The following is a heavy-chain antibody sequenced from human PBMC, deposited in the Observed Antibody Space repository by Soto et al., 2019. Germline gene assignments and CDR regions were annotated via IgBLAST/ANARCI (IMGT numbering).Heavy chain of an antibody. Sequence: GGSLRLSCAASGVIFSSDWMHWVRQAPGKGLVWVSRINTDGSETSYADSVEGRLTISRDNAKNTLYLQMNSLRAEDTAVYYSARDRGWSLFDYWGQGTLVTVSS. D-gene: IGHD6-19*01. V-gene: IGHV3-74*01. J-gene: IGHJ4*02. CDR3: ARDRGWSLFDY. CDR2: INTDGSET. CDR1: GVIFSSDW.